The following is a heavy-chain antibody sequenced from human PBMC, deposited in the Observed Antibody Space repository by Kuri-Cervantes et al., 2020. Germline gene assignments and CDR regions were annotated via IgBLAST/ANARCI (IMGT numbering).Heavy chain of an antibody. J-gene: IGHJ5*02. CDR1: GGSFSGYY. V-gene: IGHV4-34*01. CDR3: ARARGTYYYDKGWFDP. Sequence: SETLSLTCAVYGGSFSGYYWSWIRQPPGKGLEWIGEINHSGSTNYNPSLRSRVTIPVDTSKNQFSLKLSSVTAADTAVYYCARARGTYYYDKGWFDPWGQGTLVTVSS. D-gene: IGHD3-22*01. CDR2: INHSGST.